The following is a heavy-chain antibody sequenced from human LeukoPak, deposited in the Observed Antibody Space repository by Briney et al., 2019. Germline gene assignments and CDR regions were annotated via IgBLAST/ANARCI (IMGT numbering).Heavy chain of an antibody. V-gene: IGHV1-2*06. D-gene: IGHD6-13*01. CDR3: ARGYSSSWLDY. Sequence: GASVKVSCTASGYTFTAFYMYWVRQAPGQGLEWMGRINPNSGGTKYAQKFQGRVTMTTDTSINTAYLELSRLRSDDTAVYYCARGYSSSWLDYWGQGTLVTVSS. CDR1: GYTFTAFY. CDR2: INPNSGGT. J-gene: IGHJ4*02.